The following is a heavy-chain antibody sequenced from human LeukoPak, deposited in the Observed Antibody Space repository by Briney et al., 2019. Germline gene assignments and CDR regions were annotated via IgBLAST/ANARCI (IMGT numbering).Heavy chain of an antibody. CDR2: IYYSGST. D-gene: IGHD1-1*01. CDR1: GGSISSYY. J-gene: IGHJ4*02. Sequence: SETLSLACTVSGGSISSYYWSWIRQPPGKGLEWIGYIYYSGSTNYNPSLKSRVTISVDTSKNQFSLKLSSVTAADTAVYYCARGPGPFDYWGQGTLVTVSS. V-gene: IGHV4-59*01. CDR3: ARGPGPFDY.